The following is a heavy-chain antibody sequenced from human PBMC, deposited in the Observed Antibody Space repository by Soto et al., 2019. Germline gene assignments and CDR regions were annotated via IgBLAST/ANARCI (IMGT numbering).Heavy chain of an antibody. CDR3: AKRGSSWYWPS. CDR2: ISGSGGST. J-gene: IGHJ5*02. V-gene: IGHV3-23*01. CDR1: GFTFSSYA. Sequence: GGSLRLSCAASGFTFSSYAMGWVRQAPGKGLEWVSAISGSGGSTYYADSVKGRFTISRDNSKNTLYLQMNSLRAEDTAVYYCAKRGSSWYWPSWGQGTLVTVSS. D-gene: IGHD6-13*01.